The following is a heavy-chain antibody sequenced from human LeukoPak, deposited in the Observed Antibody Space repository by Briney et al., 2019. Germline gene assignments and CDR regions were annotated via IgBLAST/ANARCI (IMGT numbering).Heavy chain of an antibody. Sequence: GASVKVSCKASGYTFTGYYMHWVRQAPGQGLEWMGWINPNSGGTNYAQKFQGRVTMTRDTSISTAYMELSRLRSEDTAVYYCARDPRVRGTYYDFLMDVWGQGTTVTVSS. J-gene: IGHJ6*02. CDR1: GYTFTGYY. D-gene: IGHD3-3*01. V-gene: IGHV1-2*02. CDR3: ARDPRVRGTYYDFLMDV. CDR2: INPNSGGT.